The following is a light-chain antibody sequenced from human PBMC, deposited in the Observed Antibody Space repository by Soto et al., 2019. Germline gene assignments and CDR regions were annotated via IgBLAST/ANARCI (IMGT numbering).Light chain of an antibody. CDR3: SSYTTSRTWV. Sequence: QSALTQPASVSGSPGQSITVSCTGTTSDVGNYNYVSWYQHHPGKAPKLMIYEVSYRPPGVSVRFSGSMSGNTASLTISGLQAEDEANYYCSSYTTSRTWVFGGGTKLTVL. V-gene: IGLV2-14*01. J-gene: IGLJ3*02. CDR2: EVS. CDR1: TSDVGNYNY.